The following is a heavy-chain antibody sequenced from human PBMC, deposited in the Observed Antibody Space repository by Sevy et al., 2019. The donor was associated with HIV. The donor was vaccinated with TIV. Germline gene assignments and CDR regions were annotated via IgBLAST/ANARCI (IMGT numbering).Heavy chain of an antibody. D-gene: IGHD3-3*01. Sequence: ASVKVSCKASGYTFTDTGYYVHWVRQAPGLGLEWMGWINPKSGATNYAQKFQGRVTMTRDTSVSTANMELSRLRSDDTAVYYCARESYDFWTGPVDYDYGMDVWGQGTTVTVSS. CDR1: GYTFTDTGYY. J-gene: IGHJ6*02. V-gene: IGHV1-2*02. CDR3: ARESYDFWTGPVDYDYGMDV. CDR2: INPKSGAT.